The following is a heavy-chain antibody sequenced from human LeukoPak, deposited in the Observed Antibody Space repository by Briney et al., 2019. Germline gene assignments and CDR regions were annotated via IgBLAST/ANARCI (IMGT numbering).Heavy chain of an antibody. CDR3: ARRGVAVAAPFDY. V-gene: IGHV3-21*01. CDR2: ISSSASYI. Sequence: PGGSLRLSCAASGFTFSNYNMNWVRQAPGRGLEWVSSISSSASYIYYADSVKGRFTISRDNAKNSLYLQMNSLRAEDTAVYYCARRGVAVAAPFDYWGQGTLVTVSS. CDR1: GFTFSNYN. J-gene: IGHJ4*02. D-gene: IGHD6-19*01.